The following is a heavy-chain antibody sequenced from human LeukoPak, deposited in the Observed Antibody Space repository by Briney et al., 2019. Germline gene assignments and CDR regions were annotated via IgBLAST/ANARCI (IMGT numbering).Heavy chain of an antibody. D-gene: IGHD5-24*01. Sequence: PGRSLRLSCAASGFTFDDYAMLWVRHAPGEGLEWVSGISWNSGSIGYADSVKGRFTISRDNAKNSLYLQMNSLRAEDTALYYCAKEEGENWGQGTLVTVSS. CDR2: ISWNSGSI. CDR3: AKEEGEN. V-gene: IGHV3-9*01. CDR1: GFTFDDYA. J-gene: IGHJ4*02.